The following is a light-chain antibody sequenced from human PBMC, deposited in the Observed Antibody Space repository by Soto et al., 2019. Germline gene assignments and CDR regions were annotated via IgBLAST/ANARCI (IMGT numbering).Light chain of an antibody. V-gene: IGKV3-20*01. J-gene: IGKJ1*01. CDR3: QQYGSSPGT. CDR2: GAS. Sequence: EIVLTQSPATLSLSPGERATLSCRASQSVSSYLAWYQQKPGQAPRLLIYGASSRATGIPDRFSGSGSGTDFTLTISRLEPEDFAVYYCQQYGSSPGTFRQRTKVDIK. CDR1: QSVSSY.